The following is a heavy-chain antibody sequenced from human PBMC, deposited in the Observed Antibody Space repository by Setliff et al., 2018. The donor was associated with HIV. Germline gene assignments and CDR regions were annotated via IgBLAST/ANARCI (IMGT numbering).Heavy chain of an antibody. CDR3: ARRPPLTTGREYYFDF. D-gene: IGHD1-1*01. Sequence: SETLSLTCTVSGGSISSGSYYWSWIRQPAGKGLEWTGYFYTSGSTNYNPSLKSRVTISIDTSKNQFSLKLNAVTAADTAVYYCARRPPLTTGREYYFDFWGQGTLVTVSS. J-gene: IGHJ4*02. V-gene: IGHV4-61*09. CDR2: FYTSGST. CDR1: GGSISSGSYY.